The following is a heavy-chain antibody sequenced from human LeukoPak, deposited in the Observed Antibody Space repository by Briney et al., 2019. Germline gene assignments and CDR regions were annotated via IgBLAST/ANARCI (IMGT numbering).Heavy chain of an antibody. CDR1: GGSISSGGYY. D-gene: IGHD3-22*01. CDR3: ATFYDSSGYYHDY. CDR2: IYYSGST. V-gene: IGHV4-31*03. Sequence: SETLSLTCTVSGGSISSGGYYWSWIRQHPGKGLEWIGYIYYSGSTYYNPSLKSRVTISADTSKNQFSLKLSSVTAADTAVYYCATFYDSSGYYHDYWGQGTLVTVSS. J-gene: IGHJ4*02.